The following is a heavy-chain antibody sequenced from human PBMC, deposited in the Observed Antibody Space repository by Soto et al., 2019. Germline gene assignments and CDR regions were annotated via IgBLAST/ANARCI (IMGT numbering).Heavy chain of an antibody. Sequence: GASVKVSCKASGYTFTSYGISWVRQAPGQGLEWTGWISAYNGNTNYAQKLQGRVTMTTDTSTSTAYMELRSLRSDDTAVYYCARERYYDILTGYQNYYYYGMDVWGQGTTVTVSS. CDR1: GYTFTSYG. J-gene: IGHJ6*02. CDR2: ISAYNGNT. D-gene: IGHD3-9*01. V-gene: IGHV1-18*01. CDR3: ARERYYDILTGYQNYYYYGMDV.